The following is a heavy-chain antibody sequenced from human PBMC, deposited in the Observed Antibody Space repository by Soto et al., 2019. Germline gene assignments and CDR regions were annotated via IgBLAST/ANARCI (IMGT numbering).Heavy chain of an antibody. CDR1: GLTSTNAW. CDR3: VNSGYYHGVDV. D-gene: IGHD1-20*01. J-gene: IGHJ6*02. CDR2: IKSKTDGGTI. V-gene: IGHV3-15*07. Sequence: EVQLVESGGGLGKPGGSLRLSCEASGLTSTNAWMTWVRQAPGKGLEWVGRIKSKTDGGTIDYAAPVKGRFSISRDDSKNTLYLQMNSLKTEDTAVYYCVNSGYYHGVDVWGQGTTVIVSS.